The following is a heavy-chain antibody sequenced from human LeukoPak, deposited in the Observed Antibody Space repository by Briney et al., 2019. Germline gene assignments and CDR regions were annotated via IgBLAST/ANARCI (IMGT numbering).Heavy chain of an antibody. CDR2: ISGSGGST. J-gene: IGHJ5*02. CDR3: AKDSYYYGSGSYHDP. CDR1: GFTFSSYS. D-gene: IGHD3-10*01. Sequence: GGSLRLSCAASGFTFSSYSMNWVRQAPGKGLEWVSAISGSGGSTYYADSVKGRFTISRDNSKNTLYLQMNSLRAEDTAVYYCAKDSYYYGSGSYHDPWGQGTLVTVSS. V-gene: IGHV3-23*01.